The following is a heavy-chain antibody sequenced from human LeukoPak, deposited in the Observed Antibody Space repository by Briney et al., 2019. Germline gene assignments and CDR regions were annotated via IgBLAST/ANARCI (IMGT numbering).Heavy chain of an antibody. CDR1: GFTFSSYG. Sequence: GGSLRLSCAASGFTFSSYGMHWVRQAPGNGLEWVAFIRDDGSNKLYADSVKGRFTISRDNSRNTLYLQMNSLRAEDTAVYYCAKTYSSSWYFDCWGQGTLVTVSS. J-gene: IGHJ4*02. V-gene: IGHV3-30*02. CDR3: AKTYSSSWYFDC. CDR2: IRDDGSNK. D-gene: IGHD6-13*01.